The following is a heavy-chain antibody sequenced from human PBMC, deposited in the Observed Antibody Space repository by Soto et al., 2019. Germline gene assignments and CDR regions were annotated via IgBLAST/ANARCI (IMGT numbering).Heavy chain of an antibody. V-gene: IGHV3-11*01. CDR3: EKMSNENSYAPVFS. CDR1: GFTFSDYY. Sequence: QVHLVESGGGLVKSGGSLRIICEASGFTFSDYYMSWVRQAPGKGLEWGAYISSRGNIIYYADSGKGRFTISRDNAKSSVYLQMNNMRADDTALYFCEKMSNENSYAPVFSWGLGTLVTVSS. CDR2: ISSRGNII. D-gene: IGHD2-21*01. J-gene: IGHJ4*02.